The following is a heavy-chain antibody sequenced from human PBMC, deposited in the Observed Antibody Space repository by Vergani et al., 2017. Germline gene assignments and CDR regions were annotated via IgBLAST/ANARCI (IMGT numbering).Heavy chain of an antibody. J-gene: IGHJ4*02. Sequence: EVHLLESGGGFVQPGGSVRLFCAVSGFTFNRYTMTWVRQAPGKGLEWVSAISGNGGSTVYADSVKGRFTISRDNSKNTLYLQMNSLRAEDTAIFYCAKSIRIVVQAAYFVYWGQGTLVTVSS. CDR3: AKSIRIVVQAAYFVY. D-gene: IGHD2-2*01. V-gene: IGHV3-23*01. CDR2: ISGNGGST. CDR1: GFTFNRYT.